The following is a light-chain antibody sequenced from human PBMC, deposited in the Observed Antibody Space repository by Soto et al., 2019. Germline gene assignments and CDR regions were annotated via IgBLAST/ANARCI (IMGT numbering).Light chain of an antibody. V-gene: IGLV1-40*01. CDR2: GNI. Sequence: QSVLTQPPSVSGAPGQRVTISCTGSSSNIGAGYDVHWYQQRPGTAPKLLIFGNINRPSGVPDRFSGSKSGTSASLAITGLQAEDEGDYYCLLYYGDTMIFGGGTKLTVL. J-gene: IGLJ2*01. CDR1: SSNIGAGYD. CDR3: LLYYGDTMI.